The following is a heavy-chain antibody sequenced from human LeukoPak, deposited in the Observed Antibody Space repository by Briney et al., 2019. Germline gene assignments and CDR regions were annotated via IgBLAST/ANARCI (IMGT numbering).Heavy chain of an antibody. CDR1: GGSISGSY. Sequence: SETLSLTCTVSGGSISGSYLSWIRQPPGKGLEWIAYMYNSGSTNYNPSLKSRVTISIDTSKNQFSLKLSSLTAADTAIYYCARGIASYGDYGYWGQGILVTVSS. V-gene: IGHV4-59*01. J-gene: IGHJ4*02. D-gene: IGHD4-17*01. CDR3: ARGIASYGDYGY. CDR2: MYNSGST.